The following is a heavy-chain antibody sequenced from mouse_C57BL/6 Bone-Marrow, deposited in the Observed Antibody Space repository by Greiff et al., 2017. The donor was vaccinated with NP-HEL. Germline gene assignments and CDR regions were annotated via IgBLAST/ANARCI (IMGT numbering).Heavy chain of an antibody. CDR3: VRNRYCHSSPYFDY. V-gene: IGHV10-1*01. D-gene: IGHD1-1*01. J-gene: IGHJ2*01. CDR1: GFSFNTYA. CDR2: IRSKSNNYAT. Sequence: EVKLMESGGGLVQPKGSLKLSCAASGFSFNTYAMNWVRQAPGKGLEWVACIRSKSNNYATYYADSVKDRFTISRDDSESLLYLQMNNLKTEDTAVYYCVRNRYCHSSPYFDYWGQGTTLTVSS.